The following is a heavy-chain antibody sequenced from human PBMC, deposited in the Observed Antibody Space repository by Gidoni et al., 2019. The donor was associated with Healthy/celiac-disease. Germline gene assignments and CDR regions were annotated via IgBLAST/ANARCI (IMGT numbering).Heavy chain of an antibody. CDR2: INSDGSST. CDR3: ARRGVPAAMPHDAFDI. J-gene: IGHJ3*02. D-gene: IGHD2-2*01. V-gene: IGHV3-74*01. CDR1: GFTFSSYW. Sequence: EVQLVESGGGLVQPGGSLRLSCAASGFTFSSYWMHWGRQAPGKGLVWVSRINSDGSSTSYADSVKGRFTISRDNAKNTLYLQMNSLRAEDTAVYYCARRGVPAAMPHDAFDIWGQGTMVTVSS.